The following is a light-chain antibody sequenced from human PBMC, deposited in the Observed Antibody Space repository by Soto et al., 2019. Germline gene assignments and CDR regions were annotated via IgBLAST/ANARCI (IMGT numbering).Light chain of an antibody. CDR3: QSHDTSLSGFYV. J-gene: IGLJ1*01. CDR2: GNS. CDR1: SGDIGSYNR. V-gene: IGLV1-40*01. Sequence: QSVLTQPASVSGSPGQSITISCTGTSGDIGSYNRVSWYQQHPGTAPKLLIFGNSNRPSGVPDRFSGSKSGTSASLAITGLQAEDEADYYCQSHDTSLSGFYVFGTGTKVTVL.